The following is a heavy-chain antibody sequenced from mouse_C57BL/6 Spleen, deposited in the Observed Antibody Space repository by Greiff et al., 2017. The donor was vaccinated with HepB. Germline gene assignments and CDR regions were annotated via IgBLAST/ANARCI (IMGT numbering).Heavy chain of an antibody. Sequence: QVQLKESGAELVKPGASVKISCKASGYAFSSYWMNWVKQRPGKGLEWIGQIYPGDGDTNYNGKFKGKATLTADKSSSTAYMQLSSLTSEDSAVYFCARDGTTVPHYWGQGTTLTVSS. V-gene: IGHV1-80*01. CDR1: GYAFSSYW. D-gene: IGHD1-1*01. J-gene: IGHJ2*01. CDR2: IYPGDGDT. CDR3: ARDGTTVPHY.